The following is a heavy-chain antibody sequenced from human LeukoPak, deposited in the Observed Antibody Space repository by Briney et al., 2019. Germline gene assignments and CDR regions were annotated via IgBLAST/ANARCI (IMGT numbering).Heavy chain of an antibody. Sequence: PSETLSLTCAVYGGSFSGYYWSWIRQPPGKGLEWIGEINHSGSTNYNPSLKSRVTISVDTSKNQFSLKLSSVTAADTAVYYCARGDYYDSSGCYYVYDYWGQGTLVTVSS. CDR1: GGSFSGYY. V-gene: IGHV4-34*01. J-gene: IGHJ4*02. CDR3: ARGDYYDSSGCYYVYDY. D-gene: IGHD3-22*01. CDR2: INHSGST.